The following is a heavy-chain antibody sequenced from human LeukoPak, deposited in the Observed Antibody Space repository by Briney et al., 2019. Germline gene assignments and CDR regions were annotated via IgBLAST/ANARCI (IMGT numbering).Heavy chain of an antibody. J-gene: IGHJ4*02. Sequence: GGSLRLSCAASGFTFSSYSMNWVRQAPGKGLEWVSSISSSSSYIYYADSVKGRFTISRDNAKNSLYLQMNSLRAEDTAVHYCARDVDGDYGDYVGYWGQGTLVTVSS. CDR3: ARDVDGDYGDYVGY. D-gene: IGHD4-17*01. V-gene: IGHV3-21*01. CDR2: ISSSSSYI. CDR1: GFTFSSYS.